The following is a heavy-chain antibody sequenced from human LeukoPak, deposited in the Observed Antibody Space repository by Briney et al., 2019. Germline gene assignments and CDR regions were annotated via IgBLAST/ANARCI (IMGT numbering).Heavy chain of an antibody. D-gene: IGHD1-20*01. CDR1: GFTFSSYS. CDR2: ISSSSSYI. Sequence: PGGSLRLSCAASGFTFSSYSMNWVRQAPGKGLEWVSSISSSSSYIYYADSVKGRFTISRDNAKNSLYLQMNSLRAEDTAVYYCAKDAGYNWNPVYFDYWGQGTLVTVSS. CDR3: AKDAGYNWNPVYFDY. V-gene: IGHV3-21*01. J-gene: IGHJ4*02.